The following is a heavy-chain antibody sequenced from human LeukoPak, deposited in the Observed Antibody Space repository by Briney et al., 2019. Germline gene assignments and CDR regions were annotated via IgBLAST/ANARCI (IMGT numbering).Heavy chain of an antibody. V-gene: IGHV4-30-4*08. J-gene: IGHJ4*02. CDR2: IYYSGST. D-gene: IGHD3-22*01. CDR1: GGSISSSSYY. Sequence: TLSLTCTVSGGSISSSSYYWGWIRQPPGKGLEWIGYIYYSGSTYYNPSLKSRVTISVDTSKNQFSLKLSSVTAADTAVYYCASNTYYYDSSGYPMRGPFYYWGQGTLVTVSS. CDR3: ASNTYYYDSSGYPMRGPFYY.